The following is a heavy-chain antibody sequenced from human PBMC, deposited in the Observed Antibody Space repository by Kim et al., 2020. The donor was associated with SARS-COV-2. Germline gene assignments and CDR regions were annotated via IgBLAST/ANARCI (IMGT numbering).Heavy chain of an antibody. CDR2: IYPGDSDT. D-gene: IGHD3-22*01. V-gene: IGHV5-51*01. CDR3: ARSVSVTMIVVVDAFDI. CDR1: GYSFTSYW. J-gene: IGHJ3*02. Sequence: GESLKISCQGSGYSFTSYWIGWVRQMPGKGLEWMGIIYPGDSDTRYSPSFQGQVTISADKSISTAYLQWSSLKASDTAMYYCARSVSVTMIVVVDAFDIWGQGTMVTVSS.